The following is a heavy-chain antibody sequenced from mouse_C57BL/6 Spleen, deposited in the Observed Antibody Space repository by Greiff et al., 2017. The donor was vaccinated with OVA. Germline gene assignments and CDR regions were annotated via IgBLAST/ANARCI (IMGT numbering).Heavy chain of an antibody. CDR3: ARGDGRYFDV. D-gene: IGHD2-1*01. V-gene: IGHV5-16*01. J-gene: IGHJ1*03. CDR2: INYDGSST. CDR1: GFTFSDYY. Sequence: EVQLVESEGGLVQPGSSMKLSCTASGFTFSDYYMAWVRQVPEKGLEWVANINYDGSSTYYLDSLKSRFIISRDNAKNILYLQMSSLKSEDTATYYCARGDGRYFDVWGTGTTVTVSS.